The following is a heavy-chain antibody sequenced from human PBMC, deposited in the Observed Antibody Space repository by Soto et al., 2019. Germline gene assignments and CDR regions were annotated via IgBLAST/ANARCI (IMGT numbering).Heavy chain of an antibody. D-gene: IGHD6-13*01. V-gene: IGHV3-23*01. Sequence: GGSLRLSCAASGFTFSSYAMSWVRQAPGKGLEWVSAISGSGGSTYYADSVKGRFTISRDNSKNTLYLQMNSLRAEDTAVYYCAKDPDRLAAAPHYFDYWGQGTLVTVSS. CDR2: ISGSGGST. J-gene: IGHJ4*02. CDR3: AKDPDRLAAAPHYFDY. CDR1: GFTFSSYA.